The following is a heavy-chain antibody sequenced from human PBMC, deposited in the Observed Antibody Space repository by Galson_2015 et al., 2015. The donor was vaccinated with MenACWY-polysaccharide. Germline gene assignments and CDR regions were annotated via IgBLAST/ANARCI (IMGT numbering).Heavy chain of an antibody. Sequence: SLRLSCAASGFIFNNYDMSWVRQAPGKGLEWVSGVSGTGHSTYYADSVKGRFTISRDNSKNTLYLEMKSLRAEDTATYYCAKDILIVYINYQFDSWGQGTLVTVSS. J-gene: IGHJ4*02. CDR1: GFIFNNYD. V-gene: IGHV3-23*01. D-gene: IGHD4-11*01. CDR2: VSGTGHST. CDR3: AKDILIVYINYQFDS.